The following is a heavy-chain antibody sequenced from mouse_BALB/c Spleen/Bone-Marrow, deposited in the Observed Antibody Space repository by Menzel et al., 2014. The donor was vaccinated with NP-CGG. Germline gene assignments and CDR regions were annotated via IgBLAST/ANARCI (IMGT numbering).Heavy chain of an antibody. CDR3: ARGYYDYDLDY. J-gene: IGHJ2*01. CDR2: IDPANGNT. V-gene: IGHV14-3*02. D-gene: IGHD2-4*01. CDR1: GFNIKDTY. Sequence: VQLQQSGAELVKPGASVKLSCTASGFNIKDTYMHWVKQRPEQGLEWIGRIDPANGNTKYDLKFQGKATITADTSSNTAYLQRSSLTSEDTAVYYCARGYYDYDLDYWGQGTTLTVSS.